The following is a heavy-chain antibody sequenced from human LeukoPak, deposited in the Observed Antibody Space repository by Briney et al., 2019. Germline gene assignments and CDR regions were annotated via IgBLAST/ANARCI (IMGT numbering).Heavy chain of an antibody. CDR1: GGSFSGYY. J-gene: IGHJ4*02. Sequence: SETLSLTCAVYGGSFSGYYWSWIRQPPGKGLEWTGEINHSGSTNYNPSLKSRVTISVDTSKNQFSLKLSSVTAADTAVYYCAARTGAFDYWGQGTLVTVSS. CDR3: AARTGAFDY. V-gene: IGHV4-34*01. D-gene: IGHD6-6*01. CDR2: INHSGST.